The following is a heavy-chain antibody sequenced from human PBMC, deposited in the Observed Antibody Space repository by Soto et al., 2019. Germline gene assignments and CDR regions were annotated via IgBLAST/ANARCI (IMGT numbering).Heavy chain of an antibody. CDR1: GGTFSSSA. CDR2: ISPIFGTA. V-gene: IGHV1-69*06. CDR3: ARSPVLRYFDWLLFDY. J-gene: IGHJ4*02. Sequence: QVQLVQSGAEVKKPGSSVKGSCKASGGTFSSSAISWVRQAPGHVLEWMGVISPIFGTANYEQKFQGRVTITADKPTRTAYMELSSLSSEDTAVYYCARSPVLRYFDWLLFDYWGQGTLVTVSS. D-gene: IGHD3-9*01.